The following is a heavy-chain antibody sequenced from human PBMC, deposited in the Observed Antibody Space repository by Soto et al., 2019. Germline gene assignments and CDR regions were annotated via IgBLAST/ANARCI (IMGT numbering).Heavy chain of an antibody. CDR3: ARQGRSGWAYYYGMDV. CDR2: IDPSDSYT. J-gene: IGHJ6*02. CDR1: GYSFTSYW. V-gene: IGHV5-10-1*01. D-gene: IGHD1-26*01. Sequence: GESLKISCKGSGYSFTSYWISWVRQMPGKGLEWMGRIDPSDSYTNYSPSFQGHVTISADKSISTAYLQWSSLKASDTAMYYCARQGRSGWAYYYGMDVWGQGTTVTVSS.